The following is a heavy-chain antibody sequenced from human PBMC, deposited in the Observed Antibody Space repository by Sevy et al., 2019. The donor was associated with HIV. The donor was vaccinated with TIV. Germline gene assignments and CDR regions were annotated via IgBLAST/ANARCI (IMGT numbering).Heavy chain of an antibody. CDR1: GGSISSYY. J-gene: IGHJ5*02. CDR3: ARVVGYSYGYNWFDP. D-gene: IGHD5-18*01. V-gene: IGHV4-59*01. CDR2: IYYSGST. Sequence: SETLSLTCTVSGGSISSYYWSWIRQPPGKGLEWIGYIYYSGSTNYNPSLKSRVTISVDTSKNQFSLKLSSVTAVDTAVYYCARVVGYSYGYNWFDPWGQGTLVTVSS.